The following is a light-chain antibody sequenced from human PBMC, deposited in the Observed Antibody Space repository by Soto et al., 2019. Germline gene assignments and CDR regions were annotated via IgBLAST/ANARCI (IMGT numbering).Light chain of an antibody. CDR2: DTS. Sequence: EIVLTQSPPTLSLSPGERATLSCRASQSVSRYLDWYQHKAGQAPRVVIYDTSNSATGIPTRFSGSGSGTDFTITISSLEPEDFAVYSCQVHSDRPHFAFGQGTGLEIK. V-gene: IGKV3-11*01. CDR3: QVHSDRPHFA. CDR1: QSVSRY. J-gene: IGKJ5*01.